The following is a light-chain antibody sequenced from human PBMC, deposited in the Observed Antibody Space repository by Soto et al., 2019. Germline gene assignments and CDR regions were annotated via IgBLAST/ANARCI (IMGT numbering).Light chain of an antibody. CDR2: TAS. CDR3: QHLNSYPYT. V-gene: IGKV1-9*01. J-gene: IGKJ3*01. CDR1: QDISSF. Sequence: DIPLTQSPSLMSASIGDRVTITCRASQDISSFLAWYQQKPEKAPNLLIYTASTLQSGVPSRFSGSGSGTEFTLTISSLQPEDFATYFCQHLNSYPYTFGPGTRVDIK.